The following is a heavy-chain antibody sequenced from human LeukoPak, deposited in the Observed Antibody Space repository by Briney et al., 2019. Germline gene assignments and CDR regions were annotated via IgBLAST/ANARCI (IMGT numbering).Heavy chain of an antibody. J-gene: IGHJ6*03. CDR2: INHGGST. CDR3: AVRDPVAYYFMDV. V-gene: IGHV4-61*01. Sequence: SSETLSLTCTVSGGSISSGSYYWSWIRQPPGKGLEWIGEINHGGSTDYNASLKSRATISIDMPKRHFSLRLNSVTAADTAVYYCAVRDPVAYYFMDVWGKGTTVTVSS. D-gene: IGHD2-21*01. CDR1: GGSISSGSYY.